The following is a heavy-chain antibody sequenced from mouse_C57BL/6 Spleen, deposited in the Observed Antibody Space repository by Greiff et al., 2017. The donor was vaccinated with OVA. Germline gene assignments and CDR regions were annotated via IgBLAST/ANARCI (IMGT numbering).Heavy chain of an antibody. J-gene: IGHJ3*01. CDR1: GYTFTSYW. D-gene: IGHD2-2*01. CDR2: IYPSDSET. V-gene: IGHV1-61*01. CDR3: ARGGRSTMVTTGFAY. Sequence: VQLQQSGAELVRPGSSVKLSCKASGYTFTSYWMDWVKQRPGQGLEWIGNIYPSDSETHYNQKFKDKATLTVDKSSSTAYMQLSSLTSEDSAVYYCARGGRSTMVTTGFAYWGQGTLVTVSA.